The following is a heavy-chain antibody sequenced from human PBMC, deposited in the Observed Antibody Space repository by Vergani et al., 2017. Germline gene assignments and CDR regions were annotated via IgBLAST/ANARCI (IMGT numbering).Heavy chain of an antibody. D-gene: IGHD2-15*01. CDR3: ATKSCSTRSCRTGYVSE. CDR1: GVTSSYYG. J-gene: IGHJ1*01. Sequence: QVHLLESGGGVVQPGRSLRLSCVVSGVTSSYYGMHWVRQAPDKGLEWVAVISYEVTQQYYADSVKGRFTISRDISKSTLYLQMNSLRTEDTAVYYCATKSCSTRSCRTGYVSEWVQGTLVTVSS. V-gene: IGHV3-30*03. CDR2: ISYEVTQQ.